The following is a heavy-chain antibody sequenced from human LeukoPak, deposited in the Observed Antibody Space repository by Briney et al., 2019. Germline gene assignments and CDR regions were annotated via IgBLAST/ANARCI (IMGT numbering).Heavy chain of an antibody. CDR3: AKGPLYYYMDV. CDR1: GFTLDDYA. Sequence: GGSLRLSCADSGFTLDDYAMHWVRQAPGKGLEWVSGISGNGDSIGYADSVKGRFTISRDNAKSSLYLQMNSLRPEDTALYYCAKGPLYYYMDVWGKGTTVTVSS. J-gene: IGHJ6*03. V-gene: IGHV3-9*01. CDR2: ISGNGDSI.